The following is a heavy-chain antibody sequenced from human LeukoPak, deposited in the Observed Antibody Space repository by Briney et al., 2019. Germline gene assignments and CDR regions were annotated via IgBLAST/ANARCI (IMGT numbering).Heavy chain of an antibody. CDR2: INPSGGST. D-gene: IGHD2-21*02. V-gene: IGHV1-46*01. Sequence: ASVKVSCKASGYTFTSYYMHWVRQAPGQGLEWMGIINPSGGSTSYAQKFQGRVTMTRDTSTSTVYMELSSLRSEDTAVYYCARRLWAYCGGDCYAQFFDPWSQGTLVTVSS. J-gene: IGHJ5*02. CDR1: GYTFTSYY. CDR3: ARRLWAYCGGDCYAQFFDP.